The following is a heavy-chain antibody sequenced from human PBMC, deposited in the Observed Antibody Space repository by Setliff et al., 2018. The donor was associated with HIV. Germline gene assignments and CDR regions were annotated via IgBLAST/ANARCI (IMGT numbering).Heavy chain of an antibody. Sequence: PSETLSLTCDVSGYSINNIHYWGWIRQPPGKGLECLGNIYDSGTTYHNPSLKGRVTISIDTSKAQFSLKLISVTAADTAVYYCVRRDVSFLFGQFDSWGQGILVTVSS. CDR3: VRRDVSFLFGQFDS. V-gene: IGHV4-38-2*01. D-gene: IGHD3-10*02. CDR1: GYSINNIHY. J-gene: IGHJ4*02. CDR2: IYDSGTT.